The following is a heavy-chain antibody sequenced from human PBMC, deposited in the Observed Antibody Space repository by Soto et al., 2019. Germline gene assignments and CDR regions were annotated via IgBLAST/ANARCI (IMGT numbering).Heavy chain of an antibody. CDR2: ICNDGSNK. Sequence: PGGSLRLSCAASGFTFSSYGMHWVRQAPGKGLEWVAVICNDGSNKYYADSVKGRFTISRDNAKNSLYLQMNSLRAEDTAVYYCAREIYGDYVGQPIQYDYWGQGTLVTVSS. D-gene: IGHD4-17*01. J-gene: IGHJ4*02. V-gene: IGHV3-33*08. CDR3: AREIYGDYVGQPIQYDY. CDR1: GFTFSSYG.